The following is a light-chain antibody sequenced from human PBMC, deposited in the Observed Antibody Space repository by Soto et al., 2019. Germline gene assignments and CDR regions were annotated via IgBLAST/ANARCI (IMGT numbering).Light chain of an antibody. Sequence: EIEMTHCPTSLCASGGDRVSITCRAHQSISSYLTWYQQTPGKAPTLLLYAASSLQSGVPSRFSGSGSGTDFTLTISSLQPEDFATYYCHHCYSTPRTFGQGTKVDIK. CDR3: HHCYSTPRT. CDR2: AAS. V-gene: IGKV1-39*01. J-gene: IGKJ1*01. CDR1: QSISSY.